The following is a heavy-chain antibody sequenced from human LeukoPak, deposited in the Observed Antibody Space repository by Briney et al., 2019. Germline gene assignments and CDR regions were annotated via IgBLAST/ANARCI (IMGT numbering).Heavy chain of an antibody. CDR1: GGSISSYY. CDR2: IFYSGTT. CDR3: ASFLGEWELLDY. Sequence: SETLSLTCSVSGGSISSYYGSWIRQPPGMGLEWIGYIFYSGTTNYNPSLKSRVTISVDTSKNQFSLRLTSVTAADTAVYYCASFLGEWELLDYWGQGTLVTVSS. V-gene: IGHV4-59*01. D-gene: IGHD1-26*01. J-gene: IGHJ4*02.